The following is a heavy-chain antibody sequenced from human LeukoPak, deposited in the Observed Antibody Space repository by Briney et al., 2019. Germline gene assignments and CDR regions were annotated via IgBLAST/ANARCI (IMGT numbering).Heavy chain of an antibody. Sequence: GGSLRLSCAASGFTFSSYGMHWVRQAPGKGLEWVAVISYDGSNKYYADSVKGRFTISRDNSKNTLYLQMNSLRAEDTAVYYCAKDPESYSEYSGSYYDYWGQGTLVTVSS. J-gene: IGHJ4*02. CDR3: AKDPESYSEYSGSYYDY. V-gene: IGHV3-30*18. D-gene: IGHD1-26*01. CDR1: GFTFSSYG. CDR2: ISYDGSNK.